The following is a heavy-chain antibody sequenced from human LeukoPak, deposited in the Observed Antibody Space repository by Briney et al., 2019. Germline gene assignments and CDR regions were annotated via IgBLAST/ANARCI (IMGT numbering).Heavy chain of an antibody. CDR1: GGSISSYY. D-gene: IGHD3-16*01. J-gene: IGHJ5*02. V-gene: IGHV4-59*08. CDR3: ARRTGEAVWFDP. CDR2: MYYSGST. Sequence: SETLSLTCTVSGGSISSYYWSWIRQPPGKGLEWIGYMYYSGSTNYNPSLKSRVTISIDTSKNQFSLKLSSVTAADTAVYYCARRTGEAVWFDPWGQGTLVTVSS.